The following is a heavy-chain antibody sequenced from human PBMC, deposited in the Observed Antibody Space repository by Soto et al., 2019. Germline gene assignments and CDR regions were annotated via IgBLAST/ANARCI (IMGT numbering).Heavy chain of an antibody. V-gene: IGHV3-21*01. Sequence: PGGSLRLSCEASVFTFSRFSMNWVRQVPGKGLEWVASISSGSSDTWYADSVKGRFIISRDNAQNSLFLQMNTLRPEDTAMYYCARVAYWGPGTQVTVSS. CDR3: ARVAY. J-gene: IGHJ4*02. CDR2: ISSGSSDT. CDR1: VFTFSRFS.